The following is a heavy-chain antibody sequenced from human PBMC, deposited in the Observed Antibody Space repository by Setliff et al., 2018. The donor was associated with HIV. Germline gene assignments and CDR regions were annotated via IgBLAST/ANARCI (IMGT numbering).Heavy chain of an antibody. CDR2: MNPSSGNT. CDR1: GYTFTSYD. J-gene: IGHJ6*04. CDR3: AREDATRTWDV. Sequence: ASVKVSCKASGYTFTSYDTNWVRQATGQGLEWMGWMNPSSGNTGYAQKFQGRVTMTRNTSISTAYMEVSSLGSEDTAVYYCAREDATRTWDVWGKGTTVTVSS. D-gene: IGHD1-1*01. V-gene: IGHV1-8*01.